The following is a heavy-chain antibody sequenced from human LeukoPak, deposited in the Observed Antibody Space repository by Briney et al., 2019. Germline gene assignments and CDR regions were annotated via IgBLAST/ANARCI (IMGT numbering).Heavy chain of an antibody. D-gene: IGHD2-2*01. V-gene: IGHV3-74*01. Sequence: PGGSLRLSCAASGFTFSSYWMHWVRQAPGKGLVWVSRINGDGSSTTYADSVKGRFIISRDNAKNTLYLQMNSLRAEDTAFYYCVRSCSSAGCYGLFDYWGQGALVTVSS. CDR3: VRSCSSAGCYGLFDY. CDR2: INGDGSST. CDR1: GFTFSSYW. J-gene: IGHJ4*02.